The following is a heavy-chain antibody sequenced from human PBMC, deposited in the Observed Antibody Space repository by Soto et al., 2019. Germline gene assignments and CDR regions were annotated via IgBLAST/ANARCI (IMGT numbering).Heavy chain of an antibody. D-gene: IGHD2-8*01. CDR1: GGSISSYY. V-gene: IGHV4-59*01. Sequence: QVQLQESGPGLVKPSETLSLTCTVSGGSISSYYWSWIRQPPGKGLEWIGYIYYSGSTNYNPSLXRXVXIXXDTSKHPFSLKLSSVTAADTAVYYCARRYAGNFDYWGQGTLVTVSS. J-gene: IGHJ4*02. CDR2: IYYSGST. CDR3: ARRYAGNFDY.